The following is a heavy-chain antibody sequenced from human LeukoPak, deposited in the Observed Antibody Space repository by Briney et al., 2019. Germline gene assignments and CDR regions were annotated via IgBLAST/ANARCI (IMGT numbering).Heavy chain of an antibody. CDR1: GYSFTSYW. CDR3: ARHRELLWFGDI. CDR2: IYPGDSDT. D-gene: IGHD3-10*01. Sequence: GGSLKISCEASGYSFTSYWIGWVRQMPGKGLEWMGIIYPGDSDTRYSPSFQGQVTISADKSISTAYLQWSSLQASDTAMYYFARHRELLWFGDIWGQGTMVTVSS. J-gene: IGHJ3*02. V-gene: IGHV5-51*01.